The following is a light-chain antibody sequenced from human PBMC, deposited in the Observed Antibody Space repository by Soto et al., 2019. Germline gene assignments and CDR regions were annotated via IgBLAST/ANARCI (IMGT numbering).Light chain of an antibody. Sequence: DIQMTQSPSSLSASVGDRVTITCQASQDISNYLNWYQQKLGKAPKLLIYDASNLETGVPSRFSGGGFATDFTFTISSLQPEDIATYYCQQYSHLITFGQGTRLEIK. CDR2: DAS. CDR1: QDISNY. J-gene: IGKJ5*01. CDR3: QQYSHLIT. V-gene: IGKV1-33*01.